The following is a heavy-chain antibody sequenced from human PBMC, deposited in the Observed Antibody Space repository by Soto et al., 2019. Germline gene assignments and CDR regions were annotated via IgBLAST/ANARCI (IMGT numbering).Heavy chain of an antibody. J-gene: IGHJ2*01. CDR1: GFTFSDYY. V-gene: IGHV3-11*01. CDR2: ISSSGSTI. Sequence: GGSRRLSCAASGFTFSDYYMSWIRQAPGKGLEWVSYISSSGSTIYYADSVKGRFTISRDNAKNSLYLQMNSLRAEDTAVYYCARDLMTSVTTSHWYFDFWGRGSLVIVSS. D-gene: IGHD4-17*01. CDR3: ARDLMTSVTTSHWYFDF.